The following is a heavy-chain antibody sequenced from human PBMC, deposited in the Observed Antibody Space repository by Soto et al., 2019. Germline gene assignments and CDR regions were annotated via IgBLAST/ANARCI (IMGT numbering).Heavy chain of an antibody. J-gene: IGHJ6*02. V-gene: IGHV3-30-3*01. CDR2: ISYDGSNK. Sequence: QVQLVESGGGVVQPGRSLRLSCVASGITLSNYFMYWVRQAPGKGLEWVAAISYDGSNKHYADSVKGRFTISRDNSKNTLDLPTNSLRPEVTAVYYCVAGDQYYGMGVWGQGTTVTVSS. CDR1: GITLSNYF. CDR3: VAGDQYYGMGV. D-gene: IGHD2-2*01.